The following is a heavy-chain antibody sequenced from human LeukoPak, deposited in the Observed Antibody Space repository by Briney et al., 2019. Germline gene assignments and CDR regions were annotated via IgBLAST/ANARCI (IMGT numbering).Heavy chain of an antibody. D-gene: IGHD4-17*01. J-gene: IGHJ4*02. Sequence: PGGSLRLSCAASGFTFSSYWMSWVRQAPGKGLEWVANIKQGGSEKYYVDSVKGRFTISRDNAKNSLYLQMNSLRAEDTAVYYCARDIATVTTSDWGQGTLVTVSS. CDR2: IKQGGSEK. CDR1: GFTFSSYW. V-gene: IGHV3-7*01. CDR3: ARDIATVTTSD.